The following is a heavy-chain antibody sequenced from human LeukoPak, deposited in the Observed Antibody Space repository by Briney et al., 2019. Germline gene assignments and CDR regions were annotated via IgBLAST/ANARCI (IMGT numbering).Heavy chain of an antibody. CDR3: ARDGSFGYSYSGAFDI. J-gene: IGHJ3*02. CDR1: GFTFSSYG. CDR2: IWYDGSNK. D-gene: IGHD5-18*01. V-gene: IGHV3-33*01. Sequence: PGGSLRLSCAASGFTFSSYGMHWVRQAPGKGLEWVAVIWYDGSNKYYADSVKGRFTISRDNSRNTLYLQMNSLRPEDTAVYYCARDGSFGYSYSGAFDIWGQGTMVTVSS.